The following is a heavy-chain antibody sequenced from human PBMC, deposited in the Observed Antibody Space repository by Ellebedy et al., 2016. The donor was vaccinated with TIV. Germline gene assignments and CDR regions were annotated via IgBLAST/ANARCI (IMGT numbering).Heavy chain of an antibody. D-gene: IGHD4-17*01. Sequence: SETLSLTCSVSGGSLTGYYWSWIRQSPGKGLEWIGHISSTGTTTYNPSLRSRVTIVAVDTSDYEFSLKLTSVTAADTAVYYCARDDENGVSGMDVWGQGTTVTVSS. CDR1: GGSLTGYY. CDR3: ARDDENGVSGMDV. J-gene: IGHJ6*02. CDR2: ISSTGTT. V-gene: IGHV4-59*01.